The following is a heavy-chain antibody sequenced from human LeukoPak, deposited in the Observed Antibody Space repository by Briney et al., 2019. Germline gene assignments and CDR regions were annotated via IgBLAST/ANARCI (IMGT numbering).Heavy chain of an antibody. J-gene: IGHJ4*02. CDR1: GGSISSYY. CDR3: ARGPYGGNPDY. D-gene: IGHD4-23*01. CDR2: ISCSGST. V-gene: IGHV4-59*01. Sequence: PSETLSLTCTVSGGSISSYYWSWIRQPPGKGLEWIGYISCSGSTNNNPSLRSRVTISLDTSKNQFSLKLSSVTAADTAVYYCARGPYGGNPDYWGQGTLVTVSS.